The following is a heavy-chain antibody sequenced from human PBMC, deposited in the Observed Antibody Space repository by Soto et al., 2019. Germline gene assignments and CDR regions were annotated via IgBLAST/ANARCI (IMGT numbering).Heavy chain of an antibody. V-gene: IGHV1-46*01. Sequence: ASVNVSCKAAGYTFTNYYIHWVRQAPGRGLEWMGLIKPSDGSTTYAQKFQGRVTMTSDTSTSTVYMELTSLRSEDTAVYYCARGLAAYYFDQWGEVNLFTV. D-gene: IGHD6-19*01. CDR2: IKPSDGST. CDR1: GYTFTNYY. J-gene: IGHJ4*02. CDR3: ARGLAAYYFDQ.